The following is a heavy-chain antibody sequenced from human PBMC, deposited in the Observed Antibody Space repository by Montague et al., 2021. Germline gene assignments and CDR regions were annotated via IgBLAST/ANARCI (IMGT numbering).Heavy chain of an antibody. CDR2: IFPDDSDT. Sequence: QSGAEVKKPGESLRISCKASGYSFAPYWIGWVRRMPGKGLEWMGIIFPDDSDTKYSPSFQGQVNISADKSISTAYLQWTSLKASDSAMYYCARRSSTWPLYYFDYWGQGTLVIVSS. D-gene: IGHD6-13*01. CDR3: ARRSSTWPLYYFDY. J-gene: IGHJ4*02. V-gene: IGHV5-51*01. CDR1: GYSFAPYW.